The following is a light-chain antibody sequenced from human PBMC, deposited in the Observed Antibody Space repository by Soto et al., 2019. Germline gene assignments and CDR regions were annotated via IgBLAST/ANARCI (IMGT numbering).Light chain of an antibody. Sequence: QSALTQPASVPGSPGQSITISCTGTSSDVGGYNYVSWYQQHPGKAPKFMIYDVSNRPSGVSNRFSGSKSGNTASLTISGLQAEDEADYYCCSYTTSNTRQIVFVTGTKVTVL. J-gene: IGLJ1*01. CDR2: DVS. V-gene: IGLV2-14*01. CDR3: CSYTTSNTRQIV. CDR1: SSDVGGYNY.